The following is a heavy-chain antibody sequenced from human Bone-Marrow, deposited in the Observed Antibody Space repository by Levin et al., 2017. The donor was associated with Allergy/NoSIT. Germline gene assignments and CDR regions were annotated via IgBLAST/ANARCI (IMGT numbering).Heavy chain of an antibody. CDR2: IKSKTDGGTT. Sequence: GGSLRLSCAASGFTFSNAWMSWVRQAPGKGLEWVGRIKSKTDGGTTDYAAPVKGRFTISRDDSKNTLYLQMNSLKTEDTAVYYCTKYYYDSSGAAWGQGTLVTVSS. CDR1: GFTFSNAW. CDR3: TKYYYDSSGAA. J-gene: IGHJ4*02. D-gene: IGHD3-22*01. V-gene: IGHV3-15*01.